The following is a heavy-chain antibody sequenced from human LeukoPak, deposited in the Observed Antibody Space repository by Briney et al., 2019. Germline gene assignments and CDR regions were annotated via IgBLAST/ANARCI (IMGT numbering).Heavy chain of an antibody. CDR1: GFTFDDYA. CDR2: ISWDGGST. CDR3: AKDFSGYGFNYYYHMDV. Sequence: GGSLRLSCAASGFTFDDYAMHWVRQAPGKGLEWVSLISWDGGSTYYADSVKGRFTISRDNSKNSLYLQMNSLRTEDTALYYCAKDFSGYGFNYYYHMDVWGKGTTVTVSS. J-gene: IGHJ6*03. D-gene: IGHD5-12*01. V-gene: IGHV3-43D*03.